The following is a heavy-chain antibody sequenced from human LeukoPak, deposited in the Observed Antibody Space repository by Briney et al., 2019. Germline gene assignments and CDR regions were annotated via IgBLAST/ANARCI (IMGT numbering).Heavy chain of an antibody. Sequence: GGSLRLSCAASGFTFSSYAMSWVRQAPGKGLEWVAFISYDGNKKYFADSVKGRFTITRDNSDNTLHLQMNSLRTEDTALYYCAKGLRWFGEFYHNYFDSWGQGALVTVSS. J-gene: IGHJ5*01. CDR1: GFTFSSYA. CDR3: AKGLRWFGEFYHNYFDS. D-gene: IGHD3-10*01. CDR2: ISYDGNKK. V-gene: IGHV3-30*04.